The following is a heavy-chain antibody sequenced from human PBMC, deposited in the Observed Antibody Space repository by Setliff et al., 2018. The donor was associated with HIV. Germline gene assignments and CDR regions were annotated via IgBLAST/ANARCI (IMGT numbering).Heavy chain of an antibody. J-gene: IGHJ4*02. CDR1: GDDINRDF. Sequence: SETLSLTCPVSGDDINRDFWTWMRPPPGKGLEWIGYVLYVGQANYNPSLKSRPTLSIETSKIQFSRKLISVSAADTAVYYCARGEPPASRSGRLYWGQGMLVTV. CDR3: ARGEPPASRSGRLY. V-gene: IGHV4-59*01. D-gene: IGHD3-22*01. CDR2: VLYVGQA.